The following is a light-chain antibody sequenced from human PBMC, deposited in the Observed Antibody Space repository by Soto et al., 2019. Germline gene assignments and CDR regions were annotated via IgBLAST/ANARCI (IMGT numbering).Light chain of an antibody. V-gene: IGKV1-5*01. CDR1: RSIARG. Sequence: DIQMTQSPSTLSASIGDRVTITCRASRSIARGLAWYQQKPGKAPRLLIYDASSLESGVPLRFSGNGSGTEFTLTISSLQPDDFATYYCQQYTLYWTFGQGTKVDIK. CDR2: DAS. CDR3: QQYTLYWT. J-gene: IGKJ1*01.